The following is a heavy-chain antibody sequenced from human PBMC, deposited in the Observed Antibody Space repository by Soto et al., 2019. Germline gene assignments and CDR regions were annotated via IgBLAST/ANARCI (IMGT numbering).Heavy chain of an antibody. CDR2: VSMDSDTI. D-gene: IGHD3-3*01. CDR3: ARLYYDYV. J-gene: IGHJ6*02. Sequence: PGGSLRLSCTASGFDFSTYSMNWVRQAPGKGLEWIAYVSMDSDTIHYADSVKGRFTISRDDAENSLYLQMNSLRDEDTATYYCARLYYDYVWGPGTTVTVSS. V-gene: IGHV3-48*02. CDR1: GFDFSTYS.